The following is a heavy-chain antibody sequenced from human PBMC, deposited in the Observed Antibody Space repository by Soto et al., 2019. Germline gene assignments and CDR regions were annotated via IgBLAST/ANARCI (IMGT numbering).Heavy chain of an antibody. D-gene: IGHD2-15*01. J-gene: IGHJ4*02. CDR3: ARDEFEDGRGHFDY. CDR2: ISYGGVNK. Sequence: QVQLVESGGGVVQPGGSLRLSCAASGFTFSTSVMHWVRQAPGKGLEWMAIISYGGVNKYYADSVKGRFPISRDISESTLYLQMNRMRTEDTAVYFCARDEFEDGRGHFDYWGQGTLVSVSS. V-gene: IGHV3-30-3*01. CDR1: GFTFSTSV.